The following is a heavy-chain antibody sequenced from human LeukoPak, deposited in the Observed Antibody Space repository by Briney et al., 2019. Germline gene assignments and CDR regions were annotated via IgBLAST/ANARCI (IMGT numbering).Heavy chain of an antibody. CDR3: ARASVTTSGDFDY. Sequence: PGGSLRLSFAASGFTFSSYSMNWVRQAPGKGLEWVSSISSSSSYIYYADSVKGRFTISRDNAKNSLYLQMNSLRAEDTAVYYCARASVTTSGDFDYWGQGTLVTVSS. V-gene: IGHV3-21*01. CDR1: GFTFSSYS. D-gene: IGHD4-17*01. CDR2: ISSSSSYI. J-gene: IGHJ4*02.